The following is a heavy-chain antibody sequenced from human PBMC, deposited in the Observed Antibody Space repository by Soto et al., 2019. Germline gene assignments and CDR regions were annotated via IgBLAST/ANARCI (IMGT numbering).Heavy chain of an antibody. J-gene: IGHJ3*02. D-gene: IGHD2-15*01. V-gene: IGHV1-69*13. CDR1: GGTFSSYA. Sequence: ASVKVSCKASGGTFSSYAISWVRQAPGQGLEWMGGIIPIFGTANYAQKFQGRVTITADESTSTAYMELSSLRSEDTAVYYCARDSVVVAANDAFDIWGQGTMVTVSS. CDR3: ARDSVVVAANDAFDI. CDR2: IIPIFGTA.